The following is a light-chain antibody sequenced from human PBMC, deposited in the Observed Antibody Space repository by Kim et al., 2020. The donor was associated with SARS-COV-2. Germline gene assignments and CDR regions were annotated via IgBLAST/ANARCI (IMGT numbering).Light chain of an antibody. CDR3: SSYTSSSSVV. Sequence: GQSINCSCTSTSRDVGGYNYVSWYQQHPGKPPKLMIYDVSNRPSGVSNRFSGSKSGNTASLTISGLQAEDEADYYCSSYTSSSSVVFGGGTQLTVL. V-gene: IGLV2-14*03. CDR1: SRDVGGYNY. J-gene: IGLJ2*01. CDR2: DVS.